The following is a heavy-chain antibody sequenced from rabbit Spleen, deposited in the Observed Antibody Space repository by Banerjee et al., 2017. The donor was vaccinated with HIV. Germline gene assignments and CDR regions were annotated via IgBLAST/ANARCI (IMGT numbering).Heavy chain of an antibody. Sequence: QSLEESGGDLVKPGASLTLTCTASGFSFSSSDYMCWVRQAPGKGLEWIACIYAGSSSNTYSATWAKGRFTISKTSSTTVTLQMTSLTAADTATCFCARDLLGVIGWNFNLWGPGTLVTVS. D-gene: IGHD1-1*01. CDR3: ARDLLGVIGWNFNL. CDR1: GFSFSSSDY. CDR2: IYAGSSSNT. J-gene: IGHJ4*01. V-gene: IGHV1S40*01.